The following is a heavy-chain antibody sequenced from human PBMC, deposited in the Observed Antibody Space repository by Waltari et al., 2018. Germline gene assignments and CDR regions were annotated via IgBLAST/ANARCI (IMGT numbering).Heavy chain of an antibody. CDR2: INHNRGCT. D-gene: IGHD3-22*01. CDR1: GYTFTGYY. Sequence: QVQLVQSGAEVKKPGASVKVSCKASGYTFTGYYMHWVRKAPGQGLEWMGRINHNRGCTTYAQKFQGRVTMTRETSISTAYMELSRLRSDDTAVYYCARERAPGPMIVVVVDAFDIWGQGTMVTVSS. J-gene: IGHJ3*02. CDR3: ARERAPGPMIVVVVDAFDI. V-gene: IGHV1-2*06.